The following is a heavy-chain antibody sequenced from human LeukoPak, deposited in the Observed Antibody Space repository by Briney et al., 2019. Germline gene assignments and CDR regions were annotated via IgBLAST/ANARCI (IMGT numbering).Heavy chain of an antibody. CDR1: GFNFNNYD. V-gene: IGHV3-13*01. J-gene: IGHJ4*02. CDR3: ARVWGGRGRSWGALDF. CDR2: IGTVADT. Sequence: GGSLGLSCAASGFNFNNYDFHWVRQVAGKRLEWVAGIGTVADTFYPDSVMGRFTISRENAKNSFYLQMNSLRAGDTAVYYCARVWGGRGRSWGALDFWGQGILVTVSS. D-gene: IGHD3-16*01.